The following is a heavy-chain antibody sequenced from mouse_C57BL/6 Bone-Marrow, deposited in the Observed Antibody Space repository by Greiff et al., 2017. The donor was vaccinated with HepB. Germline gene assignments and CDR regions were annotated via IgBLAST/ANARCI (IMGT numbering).Heavy chain of an antibody. V-gene: IGHV1-59*01. D-gene: IGHD4-1*01. J-gene: IGHJ2*01. Sequence: QVQLQQPGAELVRPGTSVKLSCKASGYTFTSYWMHWVKQRPGQGLEWIGVIDPSVSYTNYNQKFKGKATLTVDTSSSTAYMQLSSLTAEDSAVYYCAKLGRWGDYWGQGTTLTVSS. CDR2: IDPSVSYT. CDR3: AKLGRWGDY. CDR1: GYTFTSYW.